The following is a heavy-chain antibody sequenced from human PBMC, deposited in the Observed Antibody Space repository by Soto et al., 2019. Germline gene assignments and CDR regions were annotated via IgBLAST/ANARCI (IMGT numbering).Heavy chain of an antibody. CDR2: MNPNSGNT. V-gene: IGHV1-8*01. D-gene: IGHD4-17*01. CDR3: ARGLKCDYGDKPSCYYYYYMDV. J-gene: IGHJ6*03. CDR1: GYTFTRYD. Sequence: ASVKASCKASGYTFTRYDINWVRQATGQGLEWMGWMNPNSGNTGYAQKFQGRVTMTRNTSISTAYMELSSLRSEDTAVYYCARGLKCDYGDKPSCYYYYYMDVWGKGTTVTVS.